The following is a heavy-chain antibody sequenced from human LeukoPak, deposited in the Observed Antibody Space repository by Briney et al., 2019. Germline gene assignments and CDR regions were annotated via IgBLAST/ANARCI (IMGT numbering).Heavy chain of an antibody. CDR3: VKYGADV. CDR2: ISGSDGST. CDR1: GFTFKNYV. D-gene: IGHD3-10*01. J-gene: IGHJ6*02. Sequence: GRSLRLSCAASGFTFKNYVMSWVRLAPGKGLEWVSAISGSDGSTYYADSVKGWFTISRDNSKNTLYLQMNSLRAEDTAVYYCVKYGADVWGQGTTVTVSS. V-gene: IGHV3-23*01.